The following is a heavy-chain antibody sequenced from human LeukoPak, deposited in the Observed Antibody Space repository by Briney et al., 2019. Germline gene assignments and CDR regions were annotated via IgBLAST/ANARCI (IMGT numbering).Heavy chain of an antibody. CDR1: GFTFSSYW. J-gene: IGHJ4*02. D-gene: IGHD1-26*01. Sequence: GGSLRLSCAASGFTFSSYWMSWVRQAPGKGLEWVANIKQDGNDKYYVDSVKGRFTISRDNAKNSLYLQLNSLRVEDTAVYYCASRIVGTPDYFDYWGQGTLVPVSS. CDR3: ASRIVGTPDYFDY. V-gene: IGHV3-7*01. CDR2: IKQDGNDK.